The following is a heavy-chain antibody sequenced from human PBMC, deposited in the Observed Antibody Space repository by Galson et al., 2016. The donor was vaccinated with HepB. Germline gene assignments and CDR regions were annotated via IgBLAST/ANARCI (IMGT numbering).Heavy chain of an antibody. CDR2: ISGSGAST. V-gene: IGHV3-23*01. J-gene: IGHJ5*02. CDR3: VREGGRGGGSP. Sequence: SLRLSCAASGFTFSNYDMSWVRQAPGRGLEWVSGISGSGASTTYADSVKGRFTISRDNSKNALHLQMNSLRAEDTAVYYCVREGGRGGGSPWGQGALVTVSS. D-gene: IGHD3-16*01. CDR1: GFTFSNYD.